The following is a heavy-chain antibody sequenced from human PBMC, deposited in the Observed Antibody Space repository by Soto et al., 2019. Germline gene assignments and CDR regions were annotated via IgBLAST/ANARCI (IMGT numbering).Heavy chain of an antibody. Sequence: QVQLQQSGAGLLKPSETLSLTCAVYGGSFSGYYWSWLRQPPGQGLEWIGEINHSGSTNYNPSLKRRVTISVDTSKDQFPVRLSSVTAADTAVYYCARVGRQLWCFDYWGQGTLVTVSS. CDR1: GGSFSGYY. CDR2: INHSGST. CDR3: ARVGRQLWCFDY. D-gene: IGHD5-18*01. V-gene: IGHV4-34*01. J-gene: IGHJ4*02.